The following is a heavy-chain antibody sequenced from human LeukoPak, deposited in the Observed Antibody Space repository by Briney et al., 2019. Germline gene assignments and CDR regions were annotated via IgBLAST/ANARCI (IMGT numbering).Heavy chain of an antibody. J-gene: IGHJ4*02. CDR2: IYHSGST. CDR1: GYSISSGYY. V-gene: IGHV4-38-2*02. CDR3: ARVSYDYVWGSYLPFDY. Sequence: SETLSLTCTVSGYSISSGYYWGWIRQPPGKGLEWIGSIYHSGSTYYNPSLKSRVTISVVTSKNQFSLKLSSVTAADTAVYYCARVSYDYVWGSYLPFDYWGQGTLVIVSS. D-gene: IGHD3-16*02.